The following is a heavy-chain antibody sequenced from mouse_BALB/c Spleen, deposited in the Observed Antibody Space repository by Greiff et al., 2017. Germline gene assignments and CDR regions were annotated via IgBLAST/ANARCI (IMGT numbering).Heavy chain of an antibody. J-gene: IGHJ3*01. Sequence: VQRVESGAELARPGASVKLSCKASGYTFTDYYINWVKQRTGQGLEWIGEIYPGSGNTYYNEKFKGKATLTADKSSSTAYMQLSSLTSEDSAVYFCARRGNYPLAYWGQGTLVTVSA. CDR3: ARRGNYPLAY. CDR2: IYPGSGNT. D-gene: IGHD2-1*01. CDR1: GYTFTDYY. V-gene: IGHV1-77*01.